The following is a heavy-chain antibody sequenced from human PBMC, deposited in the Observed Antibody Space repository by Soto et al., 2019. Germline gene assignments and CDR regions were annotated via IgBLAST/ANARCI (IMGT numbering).Heavy chain of an antibody. J-gene: IGHJ3*02. D-gene: IGHD2-15*01. CDR3: AKDRRAGWFPYDAFDS. CDR2: ISGSGGIT. Sequence: GGSLRLSCAASGFTFSSYAMRCVRQDPGKGLEWFSAISGSGGITYYADSVKGRFTISRDNSMNTLYLQRNRLRAEDTAVYYCAKDRRAGWFPYDAFDSRGQGTMVTV. CDR1: GFTFSSYA. V-gene: IGHV3-23*01.